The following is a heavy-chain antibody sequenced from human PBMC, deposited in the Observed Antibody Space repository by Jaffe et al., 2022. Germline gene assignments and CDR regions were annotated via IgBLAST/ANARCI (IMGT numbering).Heavy chain of an antibody. CDR3: SRAKIPVVPTDAFDI. J-gene: IGHJ3*02. CDR2: IISSSSYI. D-gene: IGHD6-19*01. CDR1: GFTFSSYS. V-gene: IGHV3-21*01. Sequence: EVQLVESGGGLVKPGGSLRLSCTASGFTFSSYSMNWVRQAPGKGLEWVSSIISSSSYIYYADSVKGRFTISRDNAKNSLYLQMNSLRAEDTAVYYCSRAKIPVVPTDAFDIWGQGTMVTVSS.